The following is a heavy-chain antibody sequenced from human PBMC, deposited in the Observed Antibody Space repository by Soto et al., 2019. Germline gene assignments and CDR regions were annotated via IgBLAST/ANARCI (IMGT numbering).Heavy chain of an antibody. J-gene: IGHJ4*02. CDR3: VRDSPIGSTYSGYDGIDY. Sequence: QVQLVQSGAEVKKPGSSVKVSCKASGGTFSNDIITWVRQAPGQGLEWMGRIIPLLDIANYAQKFQGRVTITADKSTSTAYMELNSLRSEDTAVYYCVRDSPIGSTYSGYDGIDYLGQVTLVTVSS. CDR1: GGTFSNDI. D-gene: IGHD5-12*01. CDR2: IIPLLDIA. V-gene: IGHV1-69*08.